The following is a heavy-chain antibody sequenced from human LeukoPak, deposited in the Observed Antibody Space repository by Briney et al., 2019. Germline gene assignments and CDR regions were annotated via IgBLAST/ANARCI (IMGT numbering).Heavy chain of an antibody. CDR1: GGTFSSYT. D-gene: IGHD3-3*01. V-gene: IGHV1-8*03. CDR3: VRGRITIFGVVIYDAFDI. Sequence: ASVKVSCKASGGTFSSYTISWVRQAPGQGLEWMGWMNPNSGNTGYAQKFQGRVTITRNTSISTAYMELSSLRSEDTAVYYCVRGRITIFGVVIYDAFDIWSQGTMVTVSS. J-gene: IGHJ3*02. CDR2: MNPNSGNT.